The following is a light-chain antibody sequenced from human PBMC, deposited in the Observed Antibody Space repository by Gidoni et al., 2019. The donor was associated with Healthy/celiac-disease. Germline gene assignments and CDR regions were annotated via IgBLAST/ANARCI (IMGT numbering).Light chain of an antibody. V-gene: IGKV3-11*01. CDR2: DAS. CDR3: QQRSNWLALT. J-gene: IGKJ4*01. Sequence: EIVSTQSPATLSLSPGERATLSCRASQSVSSYLAWYQQQPGQAHRLLIYDASNRATCVPARCSGSGSGTDFTLTISSLEPEDFAVYYCQQRSNWLALTFGGGTKVEIK. CDR1: QSVSSY.